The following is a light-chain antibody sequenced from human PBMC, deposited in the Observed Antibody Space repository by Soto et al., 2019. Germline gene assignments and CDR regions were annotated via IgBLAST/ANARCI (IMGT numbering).Light chain of an antibody. V-gene: IGKV3-20*01. J-gene: IGKJ3*01. CDR3: QQYGRSPFT. Sequence: EIVLTQSPGTLSLSPGERATLSCRASQSVSSNNLAWYQQRPGQAPRVVIYGASTRATVIPERFSGSGSGTDFTLTIRILEPEAFAVYYCQQYGRSPFTFGPGTKVDIK. CDR1: QSVSSNN. CDR2: GAS.